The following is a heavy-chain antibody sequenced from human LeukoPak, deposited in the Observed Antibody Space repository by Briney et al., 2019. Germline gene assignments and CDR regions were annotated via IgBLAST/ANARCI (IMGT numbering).Heavy chain of an antibody. Sequence: SETLSLTCTVSGSSISSDDWSWIRQPPGKGLEWIGHIYYSGSTNYNPSLKSRVTISVDTSKNQFSLKLSSVTAADTAVYYCARGGYSSSYYYYYGMDVWGQGTTVTVSS. J-gene: IGHJ6*02. V-gene: IGHV4-59*01. CDR3: ARGGYSSSYYYYYGMDV. D-gene: IGHD6-13*01. CDR1: GSSISSDD. CDR2: IYYSGST.